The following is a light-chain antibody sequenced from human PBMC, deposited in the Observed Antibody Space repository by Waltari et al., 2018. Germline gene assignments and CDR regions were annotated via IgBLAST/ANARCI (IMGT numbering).Light chain of an antibody. CDR1: TGDVGNYNL. V-gene: IGLV2-23*02. CDR2: EVT. J-gene: IGLJ2*01. CDR3: CSYAGSSTFVV. Sequence: QSALTQPASVSGSPAQSITISCTGTTGDVGNYNLVSWYQQHPGKAPQLMIYEVTKRPSGVSNRFSGSKFGNTASLTISGLQAEDEANYYCCSYAGSSTFVVFGGGTKLTVL.